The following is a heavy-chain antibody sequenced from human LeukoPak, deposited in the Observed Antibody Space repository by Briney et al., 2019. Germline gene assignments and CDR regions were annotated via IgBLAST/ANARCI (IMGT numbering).Heavy chain of an antibody. CDR2: IYTSGST. CDR3: ARDSDYDSSGYYYDQGAFDI. J-gene: IGHJ3*02. CDR1: GGSISSYY. V-gene: IGHV4-4*07. D-gene: IGHD3-22*01. Sequence: SETLSLTCTVSGGSISSYYWSWIRQPAGKGLEWIGRIYTSGSTNYNPSLKSRVTISVDTSKNQFSLKLSSVTAADTAVYYCARDSDYDSSGYYYDQGAFDIWGQGTMVTVSS.